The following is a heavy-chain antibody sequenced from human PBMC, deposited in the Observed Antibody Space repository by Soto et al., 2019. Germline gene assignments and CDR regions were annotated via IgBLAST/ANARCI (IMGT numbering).Heavy chain of an antibody. V-gene: IGHV1-46*01. CDR3: ARDKKSGYSYGLSDNYGMDV. CDR2: INPSGGST. J-gene: IGHJ6*02. D-gene: IGHD5-18*01. Sequence: ASVKVSCKASGYTFTSYYMHWVRQAPGQGLEWMGIINPSGGSTSYAQKFQGRVTMTRDTSTSTVYMELSSLRSEDTAVYYFARDKKSGYSYGLSDNYGMDVWGQGTTVTVSS. CDR1: GYTFTSYY.